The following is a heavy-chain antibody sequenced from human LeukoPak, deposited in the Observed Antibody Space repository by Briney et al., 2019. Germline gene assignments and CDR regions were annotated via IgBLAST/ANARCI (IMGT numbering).Heavy chain of an antibody. J-gene: IGHJ4*02. CDR2: ISGSGDST. CDR1: GFTFSSYA. D-gene: IGHD3-3*01. V-gene: IGHV3-23*01. CDR3: AKADFWSGYTSHY. Sequence: GGSLRLSCAASGFTFSSYAMSWVRQAPGKGLEWVSAISGSGDSTYYGDSVKGRFTISRDNSKNTLYLQMNSLRAEDTAVYYCAKADFWSGYTSHYWGQGTLVTVSS.